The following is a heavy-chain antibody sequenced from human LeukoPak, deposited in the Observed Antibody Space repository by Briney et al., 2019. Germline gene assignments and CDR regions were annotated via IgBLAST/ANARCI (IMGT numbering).Heavy chain of an antibody. CDR1: GFAFSGYW. J-gene: IGHJ6*02. V-gene: IGHV3-74*01. CDR2: INSDGSST. CDR3: ASQASYDFWSGYNYGMDV. Sequence: GGPLTLSCAASGFAFSGYWMHWVRQAPGKGLVWVSRINSDGSSTSYADSVKGRFTISRDNAKNTLYLQMNSLRAEDTAVYYCASQASYDFWSGYNYGMDVWGQGATVTVSS. D-gene: IGHD3-3*01.